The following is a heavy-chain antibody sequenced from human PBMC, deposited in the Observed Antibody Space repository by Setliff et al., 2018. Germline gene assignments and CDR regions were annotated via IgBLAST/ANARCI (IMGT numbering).Heavy chain of an antibody. CDR2: VYYSGYT. Sequence: SETLSLTCNVSGGSVSSTSHYWCWIRQPPGKGMEWIGSVYYSGYTYYNPSLQSRVTISVDMSKNQFSMKLTSVTAADTAVYYCARVDFTMIQGVLGLWGQGTLVTVSS. J-gene: IGHJ1*01. V-gene: IGHV4-39*07. CDR1: GGSVSSTSHY. D-gene: IGHD3-10*01. CDR3: ARVDFTMIQGVLGL.